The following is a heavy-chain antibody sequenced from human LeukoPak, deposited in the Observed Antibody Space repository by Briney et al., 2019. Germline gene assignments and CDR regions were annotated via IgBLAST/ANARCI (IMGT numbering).Heavy chain of an antibody. CDR3: ARDPYSGYDRSLDV. V-gene: IGHV3-74*01. J-gene: IGHJ6*02. Sequence: PGGSLRLSCAASGFIFSSYWMHWVRQAPGKGLVWVSRINGDGSNTNYADSVRGRFTISRDNAKNTLYLQMNSLRAEDTAVFYCARDPYSGYDRSLDVWGQGTTVTVSS. CDR2: INGDGSNT. CDR1: GFIFSSYW. D-gene: IGHD5-12*01.